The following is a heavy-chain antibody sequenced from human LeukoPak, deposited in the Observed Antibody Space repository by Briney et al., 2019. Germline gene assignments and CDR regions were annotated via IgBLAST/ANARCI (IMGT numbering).Heavy chain of an antibody. J-gene: IGHJ4*02. Sequence: GGSLRLSCAASGFIFSDYFMSWIRQAPGKGLEWISYIGNSGMSIYYADSVRGRFTISRDNAKNSLYLEMNSLRAEDTAVYYCARKDFSSGSFSYWGQGTLVTVSS. CDR2: IGNSGMSI. CDR1: GFIFSDYF. D-gene: IGHD3-22*01. CDR3: ARKDFSSGSFSY. V-gene: IGHV3-11*04.